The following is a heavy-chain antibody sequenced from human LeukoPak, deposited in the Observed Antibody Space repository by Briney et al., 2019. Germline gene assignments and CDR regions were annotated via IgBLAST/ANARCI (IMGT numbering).Heavy chain of an antibody. V-gene: IGHV5-51*01. CDR3: ARRTVDTAMDLYYFDY. J-gene: IGHJ4*02. CDR1: GYSFTSYW. D-gene: IGHD5-18*01. CDR2: IYPGDSDT. Sequence: GESLKISCKGSGYSFTSYWIGWVRQMPGKGLEWMGIIYPGDSDTRYGPSFQGQVTISADKSISTAYLQWSSLKASDTAMYYCARRTVDTAMDLYYFDYWGQGTLVTVSS.